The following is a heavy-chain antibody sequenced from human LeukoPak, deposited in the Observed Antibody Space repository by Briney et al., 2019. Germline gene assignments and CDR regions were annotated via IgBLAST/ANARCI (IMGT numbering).Heavy chain of an antibody. D-gene: IGHD6-19*01. V-gene: IGHV3-7*01. CDR1: GLTFRSYW. CDR3: ARREVDSSGWYQGRLYFFDY. CDR2: INQDGSET. J-gene: IGHJ4*02. Sequence: GGSLRLSCAASGLTFRSYWMSWVRQAPGKGLEWVANINQDGSETYQVDSVKGRFTISRDNAKNSVYLQMNSLRAEDTAVYFCARREVDSSGWYQGRLYFFDYWGQGTLVTVSS.